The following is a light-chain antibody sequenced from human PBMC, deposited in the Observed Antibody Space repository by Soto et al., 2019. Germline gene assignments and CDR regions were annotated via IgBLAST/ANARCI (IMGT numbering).Light chain of an antibody. CDR1: QGVSSSY. V-gene: IGKV3-20*01. CDR2: GAS. Sequence: EIGLTQSQATLPLSQGERATLSCRASQGVSSSYLAWSQQKPGQAPSLPIYGASIRATGIQARFSGSGSGTDFTLTISRLEPEDFAVYYCQQYGSPLTFGGGTKVEIK. CDR3: QQYGSPLT. J-gene: IGKJ4*01.